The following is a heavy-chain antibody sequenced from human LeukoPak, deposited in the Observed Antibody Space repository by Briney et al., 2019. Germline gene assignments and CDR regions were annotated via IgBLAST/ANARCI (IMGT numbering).Heavy chain of an antibody. J-gene: IGHJ4*02. CDR1: GFTFSSYG. V-gene: IGHV3-30*18. CDR3: AKRTTVVTPDGFDY. D-gene: IGHD4-23*01. CDR2: ISYDGSNK. Sequence: GGSLRLSCAASGFTFSSYGMHWVRQAPGKGLEWVAVISYDGSNKYYADSVKGRFTISRDNSKNTLYLQMNSLRAEDTAVYYCAKRTTVVTPDGFDYWGQGTLVTVSS.